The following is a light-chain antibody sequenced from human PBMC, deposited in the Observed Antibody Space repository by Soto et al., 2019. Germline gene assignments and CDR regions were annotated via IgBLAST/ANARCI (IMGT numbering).Light chain of an antibody. CDR3: QQYNNWPFT. V-gene: IGKV3-15*01. CDR1: QSVSSN. J-gene: IGKJ3*01. Sequence: EIVMTQSPATLSGSPGERATLSCRASQSVSSNLAWYQQKPGQVPRLLIFGASTRATGIPASFSGSGSGTEFTLTISSLKSEDFAVYYCQQYNNWPFTFGPGTKVDI. CDR2: GAS.